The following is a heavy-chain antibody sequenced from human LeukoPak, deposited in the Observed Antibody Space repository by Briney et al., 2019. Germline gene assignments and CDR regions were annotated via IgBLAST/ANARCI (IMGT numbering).Heavy chain of an antibody. J-gene: IGHJ4*02. V-gene: IGHV3-7*01. CDR2: IKQDGSEK. D-gene: IGHD3-3*01. Sequence: GGSLRLSCSAYGFTFSSYWMSWVRQAPGKGLEWVANIKQDGSEKYYVDSVKGRFTISRDNAKNSLYLQMTSPRAEDTAMYYCARWSFGREFDYWGQGTLVTVSS. CDR3: ARWSFGREFDY. CDR1: GFTFSSYW.